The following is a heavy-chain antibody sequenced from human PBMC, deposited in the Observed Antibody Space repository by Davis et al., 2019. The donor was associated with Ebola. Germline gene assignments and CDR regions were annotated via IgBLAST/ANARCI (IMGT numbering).Heavy chain of an antibody. Sequence: GESLKISCKGSGYSFTSYWIGWVRQMPGKGLEWMGIIYPGDSDTRYSPSFQGQVTISADKSIRTAYLQWSSLKASDTAMYYCARQYDCSGGSCYPRYYYYYGMDVWGQGTTVTVSS. V-gene: IGHV5-51*01. CDR2: IYPGDSDT. J-gene: IGHJ6*02. CDR1: GYSFTSYW. D-gene: IGHD2-15*01. CDR3: ARQYDCSGGSCYPRYYYYYGMDV.